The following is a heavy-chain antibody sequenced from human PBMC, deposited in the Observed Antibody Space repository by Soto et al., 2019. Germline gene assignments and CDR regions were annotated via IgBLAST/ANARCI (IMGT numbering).Heavy chain of an antibody. J-gene: IGHJ3*01. V-gene: IGHV2-5*02. D-gene: IGHD4-17*01. CDR2: TYWDDDN. CDR3: AHRLTLMSTWNYGDFDF. Sequence: QITLRESGPTLVKPTQTLTLTCSLSGVSITTQGVGVGWVRQPPGKALEWLAFTYWDDDNRYYPSLKPRLTTMKDTSRNQVVLIMTNMDPADTATYYRAHRLTLMSTWNYGDFDFWGQGTLVTVPS. CDR1: GVSITTQGVG.